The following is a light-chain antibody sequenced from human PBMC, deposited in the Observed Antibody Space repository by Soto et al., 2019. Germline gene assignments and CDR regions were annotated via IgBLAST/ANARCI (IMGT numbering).Light chain of an antibody. CDR3: QQRSNWSWT. V-gene: IGKV3-11*01. CDR1: QSVSSY. J-gene: IGKJ1*01. Sequence: EIVLTQSPATLSLSPGERATLSCRASQSVSSYLAWYQQKPGQGPRLLIYDASNRATGIPARFSGSGSGTDFTLTISSLEPEDFAVYYCQQRSNWSWTFGQGTKVEIK. CDR2: DAS.